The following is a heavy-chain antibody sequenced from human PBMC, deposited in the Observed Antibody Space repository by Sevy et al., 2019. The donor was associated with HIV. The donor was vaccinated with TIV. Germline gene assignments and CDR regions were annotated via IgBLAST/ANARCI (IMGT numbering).Heavy chain of an antibody. D-gene: IGHD2-15*01. CDR2: INHSGST. J-gene: IGHJ5*02. Sequence: SETLSLTCAVYGGSFSGYYWSWIRQPPGKGLEWIGEINHSGSTNYNPSLKGRVTISVDTSKNQFSLKLSSVTAADTAVYYCARGTSLGCSGGSCYSNWFDPWGQGTLVTVSS. CDR3: ARGTSLGCSGGSCYSNWFDP. CDR1: GGSFSGYY. V-gene: IGHV4-34*01.